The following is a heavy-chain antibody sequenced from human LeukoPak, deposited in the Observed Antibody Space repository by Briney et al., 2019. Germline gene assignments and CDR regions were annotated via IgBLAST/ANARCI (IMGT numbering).Heavy chain of an antibody. CDR2: IYTSGST. D-gene: IGHD3-16*02. CDR1: GGSISSGGYY. V-gene: IGHV4-61*02. Sequence: SETLSLTCTVSGGSISSGGYYWSWIRQPAGKGLEWIGRIYTSGSTNYNPSLKSRVTISVDTSKNQFSLKLSSVTAADTAVYYCARSDYVWGSYRYLDYWGQGTLVTVSS. CDR3: ARSDYVWGSYRYLDY. J-gene: IGHJ4*02.